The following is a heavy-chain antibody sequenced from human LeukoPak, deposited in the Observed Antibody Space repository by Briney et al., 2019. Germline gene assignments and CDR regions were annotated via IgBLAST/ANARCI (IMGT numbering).Heavy chain of an antibody. CDR3: ARLGLYGGYDGFDY. CDR2: MNPNSANP. V-gene: IGHV1-8*01. CDR1: GYTFIRYD. Sequence: GASVKVSCKASGYTFIRYDINWVRQATGQGLEWMGWMNPNSANPGYAQNFQGRVTMTRNTSISTAYMELSSLRSDDTAVYYCARLGLYGGYDGFDYWGQGTLVTVSS. D-gene: IGHD5-12*01. J-gene: IGHJ4*02.